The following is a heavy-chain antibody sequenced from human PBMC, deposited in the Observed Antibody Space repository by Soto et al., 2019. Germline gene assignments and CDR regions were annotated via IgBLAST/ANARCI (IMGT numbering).Heavy chain of an antibody. J-gene: IGHJ4*02. V-gene: IGHV3-23*01. CDR2: IGVSGDTT. Sequence: EVQLLESGGGLVQPGGSLRLSCAASGFTFSSYAMSWVRQAPGKGLEGVSAIGVSGDTTSYADSVKGRFTISRDNSKNTLYLQMGSLRAEETAVYYCAKVRRFGELRSLYWGQGTLVTVSS. CDR3: AKVRRFGELRSLY. CDR1: GFTFSSYA. D-gene: IGHD3-10*01.